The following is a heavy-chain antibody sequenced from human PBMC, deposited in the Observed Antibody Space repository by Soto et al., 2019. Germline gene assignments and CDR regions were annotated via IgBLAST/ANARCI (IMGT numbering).Heavy chain of an antibody. J-gene: IGHJ4*02. Sequence: VGSLRLSCAASGFTFSGYAVSWVRQAPGKGLEWVSAISGSGGSTYYADSVKGRFTISRDNSKNTLYLQMNSLRAEDTAVYYCAKSLPNGVSDYWGQETLVTVSS. CDR3: AKSLPNGVSDY. V-gene: IGHV3-23*01. CDR2: ISGSGGST. D-gene: IGHD2-8*01. CDR1: GFTFSGYA.